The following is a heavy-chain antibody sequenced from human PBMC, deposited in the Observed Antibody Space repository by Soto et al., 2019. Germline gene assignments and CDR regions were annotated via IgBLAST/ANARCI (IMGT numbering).Heavy chain of an antibody. D-gene: IGHD3-16*01. CDR3: ARAKSYANLFDY. J-gene: IGHJ4*02. Sequence: QVQLVQSGAEVKKPGASVKASCKASAYTFTGYYMHWVRQAPGQGLEWMGWINPNSGGTNYPRKFQGRVTLTRDTSINTAYMELSSLRFDDTAVYYCARAKSYANLFDYWGQGTLVTVSS. CDR2: INPNSGGT. V-gene: IGHV1-2*02. CDR1: AYTFTGYY.